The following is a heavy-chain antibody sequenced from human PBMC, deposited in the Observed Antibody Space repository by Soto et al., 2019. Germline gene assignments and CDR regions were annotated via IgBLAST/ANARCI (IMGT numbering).Heavy chain of an antibody. D-gene: IGHD5-12*01. Sequence: LSLTCTVSGGSISSSSYYWGWIRQPPGMGLEWIGSLYYSGSTYYNSSLKSRVTISVDTSEKQISLILTAVTAADTAVYYCARQPVDGYAFFDNWGQGALVTVSS. J-gene: IGHJ5*02. CDR3: ARQPVDGYAFFDN. V-gene: IGHV4-39*01. CDR2: LYYSGST. CDR1: GGSISSSSYY.